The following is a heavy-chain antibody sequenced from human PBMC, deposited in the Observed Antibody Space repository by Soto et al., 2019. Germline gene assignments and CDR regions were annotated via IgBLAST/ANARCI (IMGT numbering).Heavy chain of an antibody. CDR1: GYSISSGYY. V-gene: IGHV4-38-2*01. CDR2: IYHSGST. Sequence: SETLSLTCAVSGYSISSGYYWGWIRQPPGKGLEWIGSIYHSGSTSYNPSLKSRVTISVDTSKNQFSLKLSSVTAADTAVYYCTRARTAVSTSWYFDLWGRGTLVTVSS. J-gene: IGHJ2*01. CDR3: TRARTAVSTSWYFDL. D-gene: IGHD5-18*01.